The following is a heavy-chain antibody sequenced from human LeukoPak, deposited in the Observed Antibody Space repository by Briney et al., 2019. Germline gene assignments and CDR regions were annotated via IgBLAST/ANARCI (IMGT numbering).Heavy chain of an antibody. J-gene: IGHJ4*02. CDR1: GGSISSGGYY. CDR2: IYYSGST. D-gene: IGHD1-26*01. V-gene: IGHV4-31*03. Sequence: SQTLSLNCTVSGGSISSGGYYWSWIRQHPGKGLEWIGYIYYSGSTYYNPSLKSRVTISVDTSKNQFSLKLSSVTAADTAVYYCARHVHVGAYFDYWGQGTLVTVSS. CDR3: ARHVHVGAYFDY.